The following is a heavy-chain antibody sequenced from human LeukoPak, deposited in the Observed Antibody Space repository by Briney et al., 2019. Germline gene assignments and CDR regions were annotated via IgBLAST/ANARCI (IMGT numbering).Heavy chain of an antibody. CDR3: AKDLGVVVPAAVQGWFDP. J-gene: IGHJ5*02. Sequence: PGGSLRLSCAASGFIFSNYAISWVRQAPGKGLEWVSAISGSGGNTYYADSVKGRFTISRDNSKNTLFLQVNSLRAEDTAVYYCAKDLGVVVPAAVQGWFDPWGQGTLVTVSS. CDR1: GFIFSNYA. V-gene: IGHV3-23*01. D-gene: IGHD2-2*02. CDR2: ISGSGGNT.